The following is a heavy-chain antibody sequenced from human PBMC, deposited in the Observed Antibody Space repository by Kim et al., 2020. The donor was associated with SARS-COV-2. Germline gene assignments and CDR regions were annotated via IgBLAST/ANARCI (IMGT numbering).Heavy chain of an antibody. V-gene: IGHV3-66*02. CDR1: GFTVSSNY. J-gene: IGHJ4*02. CDR3: ASYGVVVAATLDY. Sequence: GGSLRLSCAASGFTVSSNYMSWVRQAPGKGLEWVSVIYSGGSTYYADSVKGRFTISRDNSKNTLYLQMNSLGAEDTAVYYCASYGVVVAATLDYWGQGTLVTVSS. CDR2: IYSGGST. D-gene: IGHD2-15*01.